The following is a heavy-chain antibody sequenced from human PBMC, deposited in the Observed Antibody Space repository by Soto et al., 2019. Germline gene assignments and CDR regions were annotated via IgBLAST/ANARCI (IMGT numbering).Heavy chain of an antibody. CDR1: GGSFSGYY. CDR3: ARPSRFDS. Sequence: QVQLQQWGAGLLKPSETLSLTCAVYGGSFSGYYWSWIRQPPGKGLEWIGQINHSGSTNYNPSLKSRVTISVDTSKNQFSLKVSSVTAADTAVYYCARPSRFDSWGQGTLVTVSS. D-gene: IGHD6-6*01. V-gene: IGHV4-34*01. J-gene: IGHJ4*02. CDR2: INHSGST.